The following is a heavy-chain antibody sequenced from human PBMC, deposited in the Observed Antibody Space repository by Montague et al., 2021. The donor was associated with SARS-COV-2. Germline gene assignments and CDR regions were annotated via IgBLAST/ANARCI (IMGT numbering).Heavy chain of an antibody. D-gene: IGHD3-16*01. V-gene: IGHV4-34*01. CDR2: ISPTGST. Sequence: SETLSLTRDVYGGSFSRYFWNWIRQPPGRGPELIGHISPTGSTRXNPSLDSRVTISLDTSKSRLSLELTSVTVADTSIYFCVGAPNEYYFDYWGQGTPVSVSS. J-gene: IGHJ4*02. CDR1: GGSFSRYF. CDR3: VGAPNEYYFDY.